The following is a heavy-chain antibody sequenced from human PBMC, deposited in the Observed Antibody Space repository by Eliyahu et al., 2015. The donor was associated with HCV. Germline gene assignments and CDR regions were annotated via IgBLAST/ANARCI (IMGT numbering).Heavy chain of an antibody. CDR2: IYYIGST. CDR3: ARSDYVWGSYYGMDV. D-gene: IGHD3-16*01. CDR1: GGSISSSSYX. J-gene: IGHJ6*02. Sequence: QLQLQESGPGLVKPSETLSLTCTVSGGSISSSSYXWGXIRQPPGXGLXWIGSIYYIGSTYYNPSLKSRVTISVDTSKNQFSLKLSSVTAADTAVYYCARSDYVWGSYYGMDVWGQGTTVTVSS. V-gene: IGHV4-39*07.